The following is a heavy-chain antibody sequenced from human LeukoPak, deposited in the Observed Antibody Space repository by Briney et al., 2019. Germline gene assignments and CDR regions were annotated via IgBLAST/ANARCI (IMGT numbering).Heavy chain of an antibody. CDR2: IYYSGST. Sequence: SETLSLTCTVSGGSISSYYWGWIRQPPGKGLEWIGSIYYSGSTYYNPSLKSRVTISVDTSKNQFSLKLSSVTAADTAVYYCASGGWDILTGYYGDYWGQGTLVTVSS. V-gene: IGHV4-39*01. J-gene: IGHJ4*02. CDR3: ASGGWDILTGYYGDY. CDR1: GGSISSYY. D-gene: IGHD3-9*01.